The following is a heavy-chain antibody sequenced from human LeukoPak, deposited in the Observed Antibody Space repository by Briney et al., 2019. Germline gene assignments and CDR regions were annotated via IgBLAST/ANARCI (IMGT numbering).Heavy chain of an antibody. V-gene: IGHV3-48*01. CDR1: GFTLSSYS. Sequence: SGGSLRLSCAASGFTLSSYSMNWVRQAPGKGLEWVSYISSSSSTIYYADSVKGRFTISRDNAKNSLYLQMNSLRAEDTAVYYCARDLRLGIDYWGQGTLVTVSS. D-gene: IGHD6-25*01. J-gene: IGHJ4*02. CDR3: ARDLRLGIDY. CDR2: ISSSSSTI.